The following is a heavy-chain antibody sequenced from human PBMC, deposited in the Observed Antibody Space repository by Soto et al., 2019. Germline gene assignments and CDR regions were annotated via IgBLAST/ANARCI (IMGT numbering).Heavy chain of an antibody. CDR2: IYYSGRT. D-gene: IGHD3-3*01. Sequence: QLQLQESGPGLVKPSETLSLTCTVSGGSISSSSYYWGWIRQPPGKGLEWIGSIYYSGRTYYNPSLKGRVTISVDTSKNQFSLKLSSVTAADKAVYYCARRPKFYDFWSGYGDYWGQGTLVTVSS. V-gene: IGHV4-39*01. CDR3: ARRPKFYDFWSGYGDY. CDR1: GGSISSSSYY. J-gene: IGHJ4*02.